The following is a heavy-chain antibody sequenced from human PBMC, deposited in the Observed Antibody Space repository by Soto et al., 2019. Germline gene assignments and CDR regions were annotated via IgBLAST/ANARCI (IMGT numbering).Heavy chain of an antibody. CDR3: ARGRGGSYGGNSAHFDI. J-gene: IGHJ3*02. CDR1: GFTFSGFG. Sequence: QVQLVESGGGVVQPGTSLRLSCEASGFTFSGFGMHWVRQAPGKGLEWVAVIWSDGSKKYYADCVKGRFTISRDNSKNALYLPMNSLRAEDTAVYYCARGRGGSYGGNSAHFDIWGQGTLVTVSS. D-gene: IGHD4-17*01. CDR2: IWSDGSKK. V-gene: IGHV3-33*01.